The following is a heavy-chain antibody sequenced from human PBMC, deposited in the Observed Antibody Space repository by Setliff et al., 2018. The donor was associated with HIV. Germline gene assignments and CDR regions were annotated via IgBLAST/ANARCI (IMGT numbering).Heavy chain of an antibody. J-gene: IGHJ3*02. Sequence: SETLSLTCAVYGGSFSGYYWTWIRQPPGKGLEWIGEITHSGSTNYNPSLETRVTISVDTSKNQFSLKLNSVTAADTAVYYCARYVAYDEDDFDIWGQGTMVTVSS. D-gene: IGHD3-16*01. V-gene: IGHV4-34*01. CDR2: ITHSGST. CDR3: ARYVAYDEDDFDI. CDR1: GGSFSGYY.